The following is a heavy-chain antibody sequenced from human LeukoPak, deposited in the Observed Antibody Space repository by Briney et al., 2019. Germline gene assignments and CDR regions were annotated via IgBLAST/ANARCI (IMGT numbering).Heavy chain of an antibody. V-gene: IGHV3-23*01. CDR2: ISGSGGDT. D-gene: IGHD2-15*01. CDR3: ATGYCSGGTCYSIY. J-gene: IGHJ4*02. Sequence: GGSLRLSCAASGFTFSSYAMSWVRQAPGKGLEWLSAISGSGGDTYYADSVRGRFTISRDKSKNTLYLQMNSLRAEDTAVYYCATGYCSGGTCYSIYWGQGTLVTVSS. CDR1: GFTFSSYA.